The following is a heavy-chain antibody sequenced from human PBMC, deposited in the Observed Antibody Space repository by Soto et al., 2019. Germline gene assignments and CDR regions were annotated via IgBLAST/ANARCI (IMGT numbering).Heavy chain of an antibody. Sequence: SVKVSCKASGGTFSSYAISWVRQAPGQGLEWMGGIIPIFGTANYAQKFQGRVTITADESTSTAYMELSSLRSEDTAVYYCARAPDDSSSWYHAFDYWGQGTLVTASS. J-gene: IGHJ4*02. CDR1: GGTFSSYA. CDR3: ARAPDDSSSWYHAFDY. D-gene: IGHD6-13*01. V-gene: IGHV1-69*13. CDR2: IIPIFGTA.